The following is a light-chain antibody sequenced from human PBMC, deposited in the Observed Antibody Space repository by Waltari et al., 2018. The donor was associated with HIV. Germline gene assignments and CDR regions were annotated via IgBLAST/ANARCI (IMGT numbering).Light chain of an antibody. CDR3: SSYTIISTVV. CDR1: STDVGGFSY. J-gene: IGLJ2*01. V-gene: IGLV2-14*01. CDR2: EVT. Sequence: QSALTQPASVSGSPGQSITISCTGSSTDVGGFSYVSWYQHHPAKAPKLMIYEVTNRPSGVSNRFSGSKSGNTASLTISGLQAEDEADYYCSSYTIISTVVFGGGTKVTVL.